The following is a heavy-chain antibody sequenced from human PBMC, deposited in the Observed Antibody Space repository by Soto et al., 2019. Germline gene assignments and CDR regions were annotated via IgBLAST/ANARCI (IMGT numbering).Heavy chain of an antibody. CDR1: GYTFTTYG. J-gene: IGHJ4*02. V-gene: IGHV1-18*01. CDR2: ISTSKGNT. Sequence: QVQLVQSGPEVKKPGASVKVSCKTSGYTFTTYGIAWVRQAPGQGLEWMGGISTSKGNTNYAQKFQGRVTMTTDTSTSTAYMELRSLRSDDTAVYYCATRSPAFDFWGQGTLVTVSS. CDR3: ATRSPAFDF.